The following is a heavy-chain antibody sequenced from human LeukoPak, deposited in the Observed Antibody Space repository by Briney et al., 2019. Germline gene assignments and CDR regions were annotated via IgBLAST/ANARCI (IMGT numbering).Heavy chain of an antibody. V-gene: IGHV5-10-1*01. CDR2: IEPGVSYT. D-gene: IGHD3/OR15-3a*01. J-gene: IGHJ6*02. CDR3: ARVGTLDWSYYYFYGMDV. CDR1: GYGFTNYW. Sequence: GESLQISCQGYGYGFTNYWISWVRPVPGKGQEWNGRIEPGVSYTKYSPSFQGHVTSSGDKSNSTVYLHWSSLKASDTAMYFCARVGTLDWSYYYFYGMDVWGQGNTVTVS.